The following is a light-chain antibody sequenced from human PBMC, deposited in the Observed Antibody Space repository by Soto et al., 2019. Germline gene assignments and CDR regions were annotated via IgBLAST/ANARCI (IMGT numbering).Light chain of an antibody. J-gene: IGLJ2*01. CDR1: RNDIGTYNL. CDR3: SSYAGSNKGVV. Sequence: QSVLTQPASVSESPGQSISISCGGGRNDIGTYNLVSWYQQHPGKAPKLIIYEGNKRPSGVSNRFSGSRSGNTASLTISGLQAEDEADYFCSSYAGSNKGVVFGGGTQLTVL. CDR2: EGN. V-gene: IGLV2-14*02.